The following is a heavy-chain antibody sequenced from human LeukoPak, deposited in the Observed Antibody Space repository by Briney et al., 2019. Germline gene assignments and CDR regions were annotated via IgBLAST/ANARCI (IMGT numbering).Heavy chain of an antibody. J-gene: IGHJ4*01. D-gene: IGHD3-10*01. Sequence: GESLKISCKGSGYSFTSYWIGWVRQMPGKGLEWMGIIYPGDSDTRYSPSFQGQVTISADKSISTAYLQWSSLKASDTAMYYCARLIYYYGSGSYYKKDYFDYWGHGTLVTVSS. CDR3: ARLIYYYGSGSYYKKDYFDY. V-gene: IGHV5-51*01. CDR1: GYSFTSYW. CDR2: IYPGDSDT.